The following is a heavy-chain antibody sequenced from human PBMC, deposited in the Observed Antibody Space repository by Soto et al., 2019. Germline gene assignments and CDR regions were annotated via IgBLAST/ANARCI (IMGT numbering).Heavy chain of an antibody. D-gene: IGHD1-26*01. J-gene: IGHJ4*02. Sequence: ASVKVSCKASGYTFTGYYMHWVRQAPGQGLEWMGWINPNSGGTNYAQKFQGRVTMTRDTSISTAYMELSRLRYDDTAVYYCASIQTVGGATHKHFSDYWGQGTLVTVSS. CDR2: INPNSGGT. CDR1: GYTFTGYY. V-gene: IGHV1-2*02. CDR3: ASIQTVGGATHKHFSDY.